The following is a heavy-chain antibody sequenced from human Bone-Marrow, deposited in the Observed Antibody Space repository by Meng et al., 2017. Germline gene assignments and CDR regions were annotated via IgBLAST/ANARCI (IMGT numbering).Heavy chain of an antibody. CDR2: INHSGST. CDR1: GGSFSGYY. CDR3: ARGYGIVGANLGLYYFDY. V-gene: IGHV4-34*01. J-gene: IGHJ4*02. D-gene: IGHD1-26*01. Sequence: QGQLQHGGAVLLKPSEPLSLTCAVYGGSFSGYYWSWIRQPPGKGLEWIGEINHSGSTNYNPSLKSRVTISVDTSKNQFSLKLSSVTAADTAVYYCARGYGIVGANLGLYYFDYWGQGTLVTVSS.